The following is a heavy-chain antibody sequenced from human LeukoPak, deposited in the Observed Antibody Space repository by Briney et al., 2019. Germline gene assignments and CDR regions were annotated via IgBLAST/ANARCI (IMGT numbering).Heavy chain of an antibody. V-gene: IGHV3-7*02. D-gene: IGHD3-9*01. Sequence: GVSLRLSCAASGFTFSRYAKSWVRQATGKGLEWLDKKKQDGSEKYYVDSVKGRFTISRDNAKNSLYLQLNSLRAEDMALYKQETAYEILTGYTDYWGQGTLVTVSS. CDR3: ETAYEILTGYTDY. CDR2: KKQDGSEK. J-gene: IGHJ4*02. CDR1: GFTFSRYA.